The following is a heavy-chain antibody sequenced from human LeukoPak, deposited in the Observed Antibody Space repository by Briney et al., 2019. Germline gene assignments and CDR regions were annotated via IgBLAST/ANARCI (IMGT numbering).Heavy chain of an antibody. V-gene: IGHV5-51*01. Sequence: GESLKISCKGSGYSFTNYWIGWVRQMPGKGLEWMGIIYPDDSNTKYSPSFQGLVTISADKSISTAYLQWSSLKASDTAMYYCARGSKLRFLEWLREDPMYYFDYWGQGTLVTVSS. CDR2: IYPDDSNT. D-gene: IGHD3-3*01. CDR3: ARGSKLRFLEWLREDPMYYFDY. CDR1: GYSFTNYW. J-gene: IGHJ4*02.